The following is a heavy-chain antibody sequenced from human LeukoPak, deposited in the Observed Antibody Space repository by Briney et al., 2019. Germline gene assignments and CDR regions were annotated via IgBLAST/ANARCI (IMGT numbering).Heavy chain of an antibody. CDR1: GFTFNNYA. CDR3: AKDFIDTSMFTDGYFDA. D-gene: IGHD5-18*01. V-gene: IGHV3-23*01. J-gene: IGHJ4*02. Sequence: GGSLRLSCSASGFTFNNYAMSWVRQAPGKGLEWVSGLSGLGDSKHYADSVNGRFSISRDNVNNRLYLQMNNLRAEDTAVYYCAKDFIDTSMFTDGYFDAWRQATLVTVSS. CDR2: LSGLGDSK.